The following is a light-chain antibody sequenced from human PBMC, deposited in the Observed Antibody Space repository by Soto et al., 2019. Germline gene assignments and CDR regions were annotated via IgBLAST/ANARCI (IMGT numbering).Light chain of an antibody. Sequence: QAVVTQPPSVSAAPGQKVSISCSGSSSNIGFTSVSWYQQPPEAAPQLLIYENDKPPSGIPDRFSGSKSGTSATLEITGLQTGDEADYYCGTWDSSLSADVFGTGTKLTVL. V-gene: IGLV1-51*02. CDR1: SSNIGFTS. CDR2: END. CDR3: GTWDSSLSADV. J-gene: IGLJ1*01.